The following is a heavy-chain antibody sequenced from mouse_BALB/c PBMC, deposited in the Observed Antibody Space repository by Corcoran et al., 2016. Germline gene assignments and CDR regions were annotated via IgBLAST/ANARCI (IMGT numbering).Heavy chain of an antibody. CDR1: GYTFTNYG. CDR3: AREPYAMDY. CDR2: INTYTGEP. J-gene: IGHJ4*01. V-gene: IGHV9-3-1*01. Sequence: QIQLVQSGPELKKPGETVKISCKATGYTFTNYGMNWVKQAPGKGLKWMGWINTYTGEPTYAEDFKGRFAFSLETSASTAYLQINSLKNEDTATYFCAREPYAMDYWGQGTSVTVSS.